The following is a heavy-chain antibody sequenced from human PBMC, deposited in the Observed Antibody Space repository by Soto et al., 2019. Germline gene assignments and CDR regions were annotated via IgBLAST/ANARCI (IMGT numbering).Heavy chain of an antibody. CDR2: IYRTGST. CDR1: GGSFTSNNW. V-gene: IGHV4-4*02. D-gene: IGHD1-7*01. Sequence: DTLSLSSAVSGGSFTSNNWWTWVRQPPVQGMEWIGGIYRTGSTNYNPSHTSRVTISLGKSENQFSLKVTSLTAEETAVYYCASRDPGTSVDYWGQGTLVTVSS. CDR3: ASRDPGTSVDY. J-gene: IGHJ4*02.